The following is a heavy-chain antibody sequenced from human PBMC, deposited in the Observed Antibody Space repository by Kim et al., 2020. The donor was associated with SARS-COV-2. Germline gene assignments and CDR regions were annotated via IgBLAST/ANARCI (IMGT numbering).Heavy chain of an antibody. V-gene: IGHV4-31*02. Sequence: SRVTISVDTSKNQFSLKLSSVTAADTAVYYCARGDTFGGVIVRALQAFDIWGQGTMVTVSS. D-gene: IGHD3-16*02. CDR3: ARGDTFGGVIVRALQAFDI. J-gene: IGHJ3*02.